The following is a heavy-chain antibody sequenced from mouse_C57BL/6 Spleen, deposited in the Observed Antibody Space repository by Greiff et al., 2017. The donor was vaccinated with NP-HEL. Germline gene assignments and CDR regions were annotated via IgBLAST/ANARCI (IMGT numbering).Heavy chain of an antibody. J-gene: IGHJ3*01. CDR1: GFTFSSYG. CDR2: ISSGGSYT. D-gene: IGHD1-1*01. V-gene: IGHV5-6*01. Sequence: EVQGVESGGDLVKPGGSLKLSCAASGFTFSSYGMSWVRQTPDKRLEWVATISSGGSYTYYPDSVKGRFTISRDNAKNTLYLQMSSLKSEDTAMYYCARQGSYVWFAYWGQGTLVTVSA. CDR3: ARQGSYVWFAY.